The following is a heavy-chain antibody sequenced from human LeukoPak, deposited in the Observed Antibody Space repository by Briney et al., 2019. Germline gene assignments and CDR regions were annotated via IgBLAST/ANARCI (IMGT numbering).Heavy chain of an antibody. Sequence: GGSLRLSCAASGFTFSNYWMSWVRQAPGKGLELVANIKQDGSEKNYVDSIKGRFTISRDNAKNSLYLQMDSLRAEDTAMYYCARGYGGNSAKWGQGTLLTVSS. D-gene: IGHD4-23*01. CDR3: ARGYGGNSAK. CDR1: GFTFSNYW. V-gene: IGHV3-7*04. CDR2: IKQDGSEK. J-gene: IGHJ4*02.